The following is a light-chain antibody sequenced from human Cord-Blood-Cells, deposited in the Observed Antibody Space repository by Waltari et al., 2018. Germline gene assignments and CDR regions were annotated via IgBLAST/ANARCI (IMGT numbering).Light chain of an antibody. J-gene: IGKJ1*01. Sequence: DIVLTQSPGTLSLSPWERATLSCRASQSVSSSYLAWYQQKPGQAPRLLIYGASSRATGIPDRFSGSGSGTDFTLTISRLEPEDFAVYYCQQYGSSPRTFGQGTKVEIK. V-gene: IGKV3-20*01. CDR1: QSVSSSY. CDR2: GAS. CDR3: QQYGSSPRT.